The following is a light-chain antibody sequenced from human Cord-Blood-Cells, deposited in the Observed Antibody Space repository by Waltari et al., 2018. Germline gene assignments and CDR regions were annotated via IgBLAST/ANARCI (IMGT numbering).Light chain of an antibody. Sequence: EIVLTQSPGTLSLSPGERATLSCRASQRVSSSYLAWYPQKPGQAPRLLIYGASSRATGIPDRFSGSGSGTDFTLTISRLEPEDFAVYYCQQYGSSPTFGGGTKVEIK. CDR1: QRVSSSY. J-gene: IGKJ4*01. CDR3: QQYGSSPT. V-gene: IGKV3-20*01. CDR2: GAS.